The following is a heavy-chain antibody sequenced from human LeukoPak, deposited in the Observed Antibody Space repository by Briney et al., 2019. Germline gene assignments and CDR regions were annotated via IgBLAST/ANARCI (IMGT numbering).Heavy chain of an antibody. V-gene: IGHV3-30-3*01. J-gene: IGHJ4*02. CDR2: ISYDGSNK. CDR3: ARESLPTIFGVVPGVLDY. CDR1: GFTFSSYA. Sequence: GGSLRLSCAASGFTFSSYAMHWVRQAPGKGLEWVAVISYDGSNKYYADSVKGRFTISRDNSKNTLYLQMNSLRAEDTAVYYCARESLPTIFGVVPGVLDYWGQGTLVTVSS. D-gene: IGHD3-3*01.